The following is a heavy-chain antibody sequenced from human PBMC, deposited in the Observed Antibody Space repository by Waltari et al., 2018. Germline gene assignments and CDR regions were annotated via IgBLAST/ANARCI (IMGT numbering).Heavy chain of an antibody. J-gene: IGHJ5*02. CDR3: ARDRGRDISYQLQDNYFDP. CDR2: ISYDGSKK. V-gene: IGHV3-30*04. D-gene: IGHD2-2*01. Sequence: APGKGLEWVSVISYDGSKKSYVDSVKGRFTISRDDSKKSLYLQMNSLKPGDTAVYYCARDRGRDISYQLQDNYFDPWGQGTLVTVSS.